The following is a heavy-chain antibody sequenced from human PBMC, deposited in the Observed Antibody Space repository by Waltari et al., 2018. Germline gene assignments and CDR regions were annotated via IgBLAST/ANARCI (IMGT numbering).Heavy chain of an antibody. Sequence: QLQLPESGPGLAKPLETLPFPCPVPVGSTSSGSYYWGWNPQPPGKGLEWIGSIYYSGSTYYNPSLKSRVTISVDTSKNQFSLKLSSVTAADTAVYYCARGVRSGSTYFDYWGQGTLVTVSS. V-gene: IGHV4-39*07. CDR3: ARGVRSGSTYFDY. CDR1: VGSTSSGSYY. CDR2: IYYSGST. J-gene: IGHJ4*02. D-gene: IGHD1-26*01.